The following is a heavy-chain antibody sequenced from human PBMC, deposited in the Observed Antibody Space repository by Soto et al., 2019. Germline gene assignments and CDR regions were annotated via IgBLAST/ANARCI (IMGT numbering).Heavy chain of an antibody. J-gene: IGHJ4*02. Sequence: ASVKVSCKASGYTFTSYGISWVRQAPGQGLEWMGWINPYNGNTKYAQKLQGRVTMTTDTSTSTAYMELRSLRSDDTAVYYCARHGANYYDGHYLDYWGQGTLVTVSS. V-gene: IGHV1-18*01. CDR1: GYTFTSYG. CDR3: ARHGANYYDGHYLDY. CDR2: INPYNGNT. D-gene: IGHD3-22*01.